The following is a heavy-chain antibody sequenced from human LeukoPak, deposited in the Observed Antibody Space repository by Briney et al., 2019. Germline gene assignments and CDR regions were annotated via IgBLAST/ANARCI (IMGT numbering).Heavy chain of an antibody. D-gene: IGHD2-2*01. V-gene: IGHV5-51*01. CDR1: GYSFTSYW. J-gene: IGHJ3*02. CDR3: ARRGYCSVTTCRGAFDI. Sequence: GESLKISCEGSGYSFTSYWIGWVRQMPGKGLEWMGIIHPGDSDTRYSPSFQGQVTISADKSISTAYLQWSSLKASDTAMYYCARRGYCSVTTCRGAFDIWGQGTMVTVSS. CDR2: IHPGDSDT.